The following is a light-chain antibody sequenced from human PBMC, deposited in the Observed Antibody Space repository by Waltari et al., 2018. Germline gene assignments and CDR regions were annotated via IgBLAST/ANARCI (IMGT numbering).Light chain of an antibody. J-gene: IGLJ3*02. CDR1: SSNIGSNF. Sequence: QSVLTQPPSASGTPGQRVTISCSGSSSNIGSNFLYWYQQLPGTAPKPPIYSNNQRPSGIPDRFSGSKSGTSASLTISGLRSEDGADYYCAAWDDSVGGVFGGGTKLTVL. CDR3: AAWDDSVGGV. V-gene: IGLV1-47*02. CDR2: SNN.